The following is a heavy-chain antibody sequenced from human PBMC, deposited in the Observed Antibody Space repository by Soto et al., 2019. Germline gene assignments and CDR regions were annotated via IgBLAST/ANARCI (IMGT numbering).Heavy chain of an antibody. CDR3: ARDLQDSFWSGYSPKYFDY. Sequence: ASVKVSCKASGYTFTSYGISWVRQAPGQGLEWMGWISAYNGNTHYAQKLQGRGTMTTDTSTSTAYMELRSLRSDDTAVYYCARDLQDSFWSGYSPKYFDYGGKGTLVTVS. D-gene: IGHD3-3*01. CDR1: GYTFTSYG. V-gene: IGHV1-18*04. J-gene: IGHJ4*02. CDR2: ISAYNGNT.